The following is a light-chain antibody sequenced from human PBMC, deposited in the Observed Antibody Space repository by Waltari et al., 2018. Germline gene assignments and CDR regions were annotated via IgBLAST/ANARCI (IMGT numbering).Light chain of an antibody. CDR2: AAS. CDR1: QSIASN. V-gene: IGKV1-39*01. Sequence: DIQMTQSPSSLSASVGDRVTITCRASQSIASNLSWYQQKPGKAPKLLIYAASSLQGGVPSRFSARGSGTDFTLTISSLQREDFATYYCQQSYSSPRTFGQGTKVEVK. J-gene: IGKJ1*01. CDR3: QQSYSSPRT.